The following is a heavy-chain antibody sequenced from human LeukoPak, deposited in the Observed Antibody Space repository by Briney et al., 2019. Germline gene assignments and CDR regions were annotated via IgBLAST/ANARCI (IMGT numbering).Heavy chain of an antibody. Sequence: SETLSLTCTVSGGSISSGGYYWSWIRQPPGKGLEWIGYIYYSGSTYYNPSLKSRVTISVDTSKNQFSLKLSSVTAADTAVYYCARGEYQLLYGYYFDYWGQGTLVTVSS. J-gene: IGHJ4*02. D-gene: IGHD2-2*02. CDR3: ARGEYQLLYGYYFDY. CDR1: GGSISSGGYY. CDR2: IYYSGST. V-gene: IGHV4-30-4*08.